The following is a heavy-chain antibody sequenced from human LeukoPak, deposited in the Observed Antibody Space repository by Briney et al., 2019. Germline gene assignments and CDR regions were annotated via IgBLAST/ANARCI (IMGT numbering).Heavy chain of an antibody. Sequence: SETLSLTCTVSGGSVSSGSYYWSWIRQPPGKGLELIGYIYYSGSTNYNPSLKSRVTISVDTSKNQFSLKLSSVTAADTAVYYCAREGGYCSSTSCYAGWFDPWGQGTLVTVSS. CDR3: AREGGYCSSTSCYAGWFDP. J-gene: IGHJ5*02. CDR2: IYYSGST. CDR1: GGSVSSGSYY. V-gene: IGHV4-61*01. D-gene: IGHD2-2*01.